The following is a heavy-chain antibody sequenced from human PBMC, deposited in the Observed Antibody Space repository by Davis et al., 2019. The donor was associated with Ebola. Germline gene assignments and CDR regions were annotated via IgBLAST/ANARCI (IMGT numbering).Heavy chain of an antibody. CDR1: GGSISGSTSSDYY. CDR3: ARDLYDSSGYMTYFDS. CDR2: IYYSGST. D-gene: IGHD3-22*01. J-gene: IGHJ4*02. Sequence: SETLSLTCTVSGGSISGSTSSDYYWGWIRQPPGKGLEWIGRIYYSGSTDYSPSFKSRVTISVDTSKNQFSLKLSSVTAADTAMYYCARDLYDSSGYMTYFDSWGQGTLVTVSS. V-gene: IGHV4-39*07.